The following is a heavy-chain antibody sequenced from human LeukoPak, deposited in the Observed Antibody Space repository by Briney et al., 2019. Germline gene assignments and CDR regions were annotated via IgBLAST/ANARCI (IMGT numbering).Heavy chain of an antibody. CDR1: GYTFTGYY. D-gene: IGHD3-10*01. CDR2: INPNSGGT. Sequence: ASVKVSCKASGYTFTGYYMHRERQAPGQGLEWMGSINPNSGGTNYAQKFQGWVTMTRDTSISTAYIELSRLRSDDTAVYYCARGITVVRGGQEDYYGMDVWGKGTTVTVSS. J-gene: IGHJ6*04. V-gene: IGHV1-2*04. CDR3: ARGITVVRGGQEDYYGMDV.